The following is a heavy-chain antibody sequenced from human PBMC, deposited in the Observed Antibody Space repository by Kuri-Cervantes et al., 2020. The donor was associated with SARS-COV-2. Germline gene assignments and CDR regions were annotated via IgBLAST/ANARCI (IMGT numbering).Heavy chain of an antibody. CDR2: IIRNGGSK. CDR1: GFTFDDYG. Sequence: ETLSLTCAASGFTFDDYGMSWVRQAPGRGLEWFSGIIRNGGSKGYADSVKGRFTISRDNAKNSLYLQMNSLRAEDTAVYYCEKERDSLRTSGIAASGKGFDYWGQGTLVTVSS. J-gene: IGHJ4*02. D-gene: IGHD6-13*01. V-gene: IGHV3-20*04. CDR3: EKERDSLRTSGIAASGKGFDY.